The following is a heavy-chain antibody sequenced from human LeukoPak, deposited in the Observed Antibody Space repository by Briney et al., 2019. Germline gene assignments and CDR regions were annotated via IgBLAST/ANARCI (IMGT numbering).Heavy chain of an antibody. CDR3: ARDQNPTYYYDTSGYLNWSDF. J-gene: IGHJ5*01. Sequence: ASVKVSCKASGYTFTSYYMHWVRQAPGQGLEWMGIINPSGGSTSYAQKFQGRVTMTRDTSTSTVYMELSSLRSEDTAVYYCARDQNPTYYYDTSGYLNWSDFWGQGTLVTVSS. CDR1: GYTFTSYY. D-gene: IGHD3-22*01. CDR2: INPSGGST. V-gene: IGHV1-46*01.